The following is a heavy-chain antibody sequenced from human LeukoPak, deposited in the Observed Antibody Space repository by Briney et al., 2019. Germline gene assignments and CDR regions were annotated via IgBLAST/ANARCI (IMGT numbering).Heavy chain of an antibody. D-gene: IGHD6-13*01. CDR2: IYHSGST. Sequence: SETLSLTCAVSGGSISSSNWWSWVRQPPGKGLEWIGEIYHSGSTNYNPSLKSRVTISVDKSKNQFSLKLSSVTAADTAVYYRARGGPYSSSWYYLSNDYWGQGTLITVPS. V-gene: IGHV4-4*02. J-gene: IGHJ4*02. CDR3: ARGGPYSSSWYYLSNDY. CDR1: GGSISSSNW.